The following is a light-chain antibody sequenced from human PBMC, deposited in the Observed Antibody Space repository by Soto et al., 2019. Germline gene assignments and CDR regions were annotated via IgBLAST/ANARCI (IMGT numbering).Light chain of an antibody. J-gene: IGKJ2*01. CDR1: QSVSSRY. CDR2: GAS. Sequence: EIVLTQSPGTLSLSPGERATLSCRASQSVSSRYISWYQQKPGQAPRLLINGASSMATGIPDRFSGSGSGTYFTLTISRLEPEDFAVYYCQQYGTSYAFGQGTKVEIK. V-gene: IGKV3-20*01. CDR3: QQYGTSYA.